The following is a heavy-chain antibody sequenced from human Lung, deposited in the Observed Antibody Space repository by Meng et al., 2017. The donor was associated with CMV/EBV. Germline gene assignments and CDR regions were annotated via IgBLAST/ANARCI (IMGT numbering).Heavy chain of an antibody. D-gene: IGHD3-10*01. CDR1: GDSITNHNW. CDR3: LRRSGGSV. V-gene: IGHV4-4*02. J-gene: IGHJ1*01. Sequence: QGRLREPGPALVKQSETLSLPCAVSGDSITNHNWWAWVRQPPGKGLEWIGEIPHRGSSAYNPSLKSRVSMSIDKSKNQFSLKLTSVTAADTAVYHCLRRSGGSVWGQGTLVTVSS. CDR2: IPHRGSS.